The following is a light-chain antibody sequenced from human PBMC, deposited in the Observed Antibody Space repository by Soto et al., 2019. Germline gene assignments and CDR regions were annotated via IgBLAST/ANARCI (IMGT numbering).Light chain of an antibody. CDR1: RSNIGTNP. CDR2: TNT. V-gene: IGLV1-44*01. J-gene: IGLJ2*01. CDR3: AAWDDSLNSVI. Sequence: QSVLTQPPSASGTPGQSVSISCSGSRSNIGTNPVNWYQQLPGTAPKLLFYTNTQRPSGVPDRFSASKSGTSASLAISGLQSEDXXDYYCAAWDDSLNSVIFGGGTKLTVL.